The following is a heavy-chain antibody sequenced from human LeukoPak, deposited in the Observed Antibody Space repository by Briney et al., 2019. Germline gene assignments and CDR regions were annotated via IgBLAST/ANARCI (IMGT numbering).Heavy chain of an antibody. Sequence: PSETLSLTCTVSGVSISSGGYFWSCIRQPAGKGLEWIGRFYVSGSTNYNPSLKSRVTISVDTSKNQFSLNLRSVTAADTAVYYCARDICGYNYGCFDSWGQGTLVTVSS. D-gene: IGHD5-18*01. CDR2: FYVSGST. J-gene: IGHJ4*02. CDR1: GVSISSGGYF. V-gene: IGHV4-61*02. CDR3: ARDICGYNYGCFDS.